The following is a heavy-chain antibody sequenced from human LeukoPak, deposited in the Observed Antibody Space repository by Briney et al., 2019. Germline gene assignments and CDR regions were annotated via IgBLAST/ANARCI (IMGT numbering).Heavy chain of an antibody. J-gene: IGHJ6*02. Sequence: PGGSLRLSCAASGFTFSDYYMSWIRQAPGKGLEWVSYISSSGSTIYYADSVKGRFTISRDNAKNSLYLQMNSLRAEDTAVYYCARDRVSTLYYYYYGMDVWGQGTTVTVSS. CDR2: ISSSGSTI. CDR1: GFTFSDYY. V-gene: IGHV3-11*01. CDR3: ARDRVSTLYYYYYGMDV.